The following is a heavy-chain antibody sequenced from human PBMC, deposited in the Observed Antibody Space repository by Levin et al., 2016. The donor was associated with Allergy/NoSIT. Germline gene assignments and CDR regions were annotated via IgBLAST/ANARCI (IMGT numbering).Heavy chain of an antibody. CDR3: ARDTLVRFLERPNYYYYGMDV. CDR1: GYTFTSYG. Sequence: ASVKVSCKASGYTFTSYGISWVRQAPGQGLEWMGWISAYNGNTNYAQKLQGRVTMTTDTSTSTAYMELRSLRSDDTAVYYCARDTLVRFLERPNYYYYGMDVWGQGTTVTVSS. J-gene: IGHJ6*02. D-gene: IGHD3-3*01. CDR2: ISAYNGNT. V-gene: IGHV1-18*04.